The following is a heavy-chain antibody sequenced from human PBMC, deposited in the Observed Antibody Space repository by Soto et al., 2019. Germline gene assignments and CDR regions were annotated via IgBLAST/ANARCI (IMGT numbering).Heavy chain of an antibody. D-gene: IGHD4-17*01. CDR3: ARGATVTQYDY. CDR2: GPYSGTT. CDR1: GVSVSSGSFY. Sequence: PSETLSLTCTVSGVSVSSGSFYWAWIRQPPGKGLEWIGFGPYSGTTNYKPSLKSRATISVDTSRSQISLKVSSLTAADTAVYYCARGATVTQYDYWGQGTLVTVSS. V-gene: IGHV4-61*01. J-gene: IGHJ4*02.